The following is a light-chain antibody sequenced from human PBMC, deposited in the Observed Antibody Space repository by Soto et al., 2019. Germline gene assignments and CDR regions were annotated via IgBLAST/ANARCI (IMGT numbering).Light chain of an antibody. CDR3: QQYHSYPYT. CDR2: KAS. V-gene: IGKV1-5*03. Sequence: DIQMTQSPSTLSASVGDRVTITCRASQSISSWLAWYQQKPGRAPKVLIYKASNLKSGVPSRFSGSGSGTEFTLTISSLQPDDFATYYCQQYHSYPYTFGQGTKLEIK. J-gene: IGKJ2*01. CDR1: QSISSW.